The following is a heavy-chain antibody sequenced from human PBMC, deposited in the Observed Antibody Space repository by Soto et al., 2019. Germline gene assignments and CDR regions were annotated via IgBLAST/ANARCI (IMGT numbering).Heavy chain of an antibody. CDR2: IHSGGSRI. J-gene: IGHJ6*02. CDR1: GFTFNTYH. CDR3: ARDGTTETTNYPYAMDV. Sequence: EVQLVESGGGLVQPGGSLILSCAASGFTFNTYHMNWVRQAPGKGLEWVSYIHSGGSRIYYADSVKGRFTISRDNSKNSLFLQMNSLRAEDTAVYYCARDGTTETTNYPYAMDVWGQGTTVTVSS. V-gene: IGHV3-48*03. D-gene: IGHD4-17*01.